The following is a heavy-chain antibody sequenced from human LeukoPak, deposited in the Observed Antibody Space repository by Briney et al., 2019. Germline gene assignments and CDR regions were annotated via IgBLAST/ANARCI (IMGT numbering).Heavy chain of an antibody. Sequence: GGSLRLSCAASGFTFRNYAMSWVRQAPGKGLEWVSTIGGSGDNAYYADSVKGRFTISRDKSKKTLYPQMNSLRAEDTAIYYCAKDVEVFYVLTDFSPYGMDVWGQGTTVTVSS. CDR1: GFTFRNYA. V-gene: IGHV3-23*01. J-gene: IGHJ6*01. CDR2: IGGSGDNA. CDR3: AKDVEVFYVLTDFSPYGMDV. D-gene: IGHD2/OR15-2a*01.